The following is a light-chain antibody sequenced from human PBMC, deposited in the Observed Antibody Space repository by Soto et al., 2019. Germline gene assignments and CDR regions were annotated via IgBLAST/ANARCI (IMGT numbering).Light chain of an antibody. Sequence: DIQMTQSPSTLSASAGDRVTITCRASQSITIWLAWYQQKPGKAPKLLIYDASTLESGVPSRFSGSGSGTEFTLTISSLQPDDFATYHCQQFHSFPITFGQGTRLEIK. CDR3: QQFHSFPIT. CDR1: QSITIW. J-gene: IGKJ5*01. CDR2: DAS. V-gene: IGKV1-5*01.